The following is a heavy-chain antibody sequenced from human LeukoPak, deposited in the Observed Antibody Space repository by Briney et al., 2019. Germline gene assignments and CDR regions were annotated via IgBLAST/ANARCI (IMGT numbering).Heavy chain of an antibody. Sequence: GSLRLSCAASGFTFSSYGMSWVRQAPGKGLEWIGEINHSGSTNYNPSLKSRVTISVDTSKNQFSLKLSSVTAADTAVYYCASRAVPAAPGIAAAGINYWGQGTLVTVSS. CDR3: ASRAVPAAPGIAAAGINY. D-gene: IGHD6-13*01. CDR1: GFTFSSYG. CDR2: INHSGST. V-gene: IGHV4-34*01. J-gene: IGHJ4*02.